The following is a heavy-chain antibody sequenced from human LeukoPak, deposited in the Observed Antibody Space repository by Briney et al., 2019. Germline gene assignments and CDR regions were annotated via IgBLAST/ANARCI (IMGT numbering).Heavy chain of an antibody. CDR1: GFTFSNCW. D-gene: IGHD5-24*01. V-gene: IGHV3-9*01. J-gene: IGHJ5*01. CDR3: VKDSAGDASDWLDS. Sequence: GGSLRLSCAASGFTFSNCWMHWVHQAPGKGLEWVSSVNWSPGSEAYAGSVKGRFTISRDNAKNSLYLQMNNLRIEDTALYYCVKDSAGDASDWLDSWGQGTLVTISS. CDR2: VNWSPGSE.